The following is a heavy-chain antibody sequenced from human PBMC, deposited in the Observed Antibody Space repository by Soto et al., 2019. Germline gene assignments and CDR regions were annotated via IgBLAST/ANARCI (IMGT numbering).Heavy chain of an antibody. D-gene: IGHD3-22*01. CDR1: GFTFTSSA. J-gene: IGHJ5*02. CDR3: AAGYYDSSGYFLGDNWFDP. V-gene: IGHV1-58*01. CDR2: IVVGSGNT. Sequence: VKVSCKASGFTFTSSAVQWVRQARGQRLEWIGWIVVGSGNTNYAQKFQERVTITRDMSTSTAYMELSSLRSEDTAVYYCAAGYYDSSGYFLGDNWFDPWGQGTLVTVSS.